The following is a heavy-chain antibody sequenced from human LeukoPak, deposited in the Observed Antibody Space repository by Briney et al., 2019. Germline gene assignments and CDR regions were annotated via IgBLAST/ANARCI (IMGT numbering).Heavy chain of an antibody. CDR3: ARALNDYGDYDPLNWLDP. V-gene: IGHV1-2*02. D-gene: IGHD4-17*01. J-gene: IGHJ5*02. Sequence: ASVKVSCKASGYTFTGYYMHWVRQAPGQGLEWMGWINPNSGGTNYAQKFQGRVTMTRDTSISTAYMELSRLRSDDTAVYYCARALNDYGDYDPLNWLDPWGQGTLVTVSS. CDR2: INPNSGGT. CDR1: GYTFTGYY.